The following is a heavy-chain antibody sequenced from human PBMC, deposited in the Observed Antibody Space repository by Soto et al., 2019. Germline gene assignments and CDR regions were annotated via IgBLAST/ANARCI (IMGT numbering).Heavy chain of an antibody. J-gene: IGHJ4*02. CDR3: AANSRQQLVLDY. CDR1: GFTFTSSA. CDR2: IVVGSGNT. D-gene: IGHD6-13*01. V-gene: IGHV1-58*02. Sequence: SVKVSCKASGFTFTSSAMQWLRQARGQRLEWIGWIVVGSGNTNYAQKFQERVTITRDMSTSTAYMELSSLRSEDTAVYYCAANSRQQLVLDYWGQGTLVTVSS.